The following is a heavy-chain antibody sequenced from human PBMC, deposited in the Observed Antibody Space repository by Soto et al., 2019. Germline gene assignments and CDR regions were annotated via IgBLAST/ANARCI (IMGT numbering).Heavy chain of an antibody. Sequence: GGSLRLSCAASGFTFSSYAMHWVRQAPGKGLEWVAVISYDGSNKYYADSVKGRFTISRDNSKNTLYLQMNSLRAEDTAVYYCARDSLDSQGFDPWGQGTLVTVSS. J-gene: IGHJ5*02. V-gene: IGHV3-30-3*01. CDR1: GFTFSSYA. D-gene: IGHD1-1*01. CDR2: ISYDGSNK. CDR3: ARDSLDSQGFDP.